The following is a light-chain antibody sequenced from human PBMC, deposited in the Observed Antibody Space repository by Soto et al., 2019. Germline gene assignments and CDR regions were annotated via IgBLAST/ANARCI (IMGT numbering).Light chain of an antibody. Sequence: DSVMTQFPLSLSVTPGEPASISCRSSQSLLHSNGYNYLDWYVQKPGQSPQLLIYLGSNRASGVPDRFSGSGSSTDFTLKISRVEAEDVGVYYCMQALQIRVEFGQGTKVEIK. CDR2: LGS. V-gene: IGKV2-28*01. CDR3: MQALQIRVE. J-gene: IGKJ1*01. CDR1: QSLLHSNGYNY.